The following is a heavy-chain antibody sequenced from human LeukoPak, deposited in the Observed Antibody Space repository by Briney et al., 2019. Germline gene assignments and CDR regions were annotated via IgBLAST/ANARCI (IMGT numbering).Heavy chain of an antibody. J-gene: IGHJ4*02. V-gene: IGHV1-3*01. D-gene: IGHD6-19*01. CDR1: GYTFTSYA. CDR2: INAGNGNT. Sequence: ASVKVSCKASGYTFTSYAMHWVRQAPGQRLEWMGWINAGNGNTKYSQKFQGRVTITRDTSASTAYMELSSLRSEDTAVYYCARDRGQWLIIEAFDYWGQGTLVTVSS. CDR3: ARDRGQWLIIEAFDY.